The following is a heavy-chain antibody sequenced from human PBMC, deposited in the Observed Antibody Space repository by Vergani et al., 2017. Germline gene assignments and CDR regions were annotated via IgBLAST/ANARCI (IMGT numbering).Heavy chain of an antibody. V-gene: IGHV4-59*12. CDR1: GGSLKYYF. J-gene: IGHJ4*02. CDR3: ARRSGTLGHDFDY. CDR2: VDYNGNI. Sequence: QVQLQESGPGLVKPSESLSLTCTVSGGSLKYYFWSWIRQTPGKGLEWIGYVDYNGNINYRPSLKSRVTISLDTSKNEVSLKMRSVTAADTAVYFCARRSGTLGHDFDYWGPGTLVTVSS. D-gene: IGHD3-10*01.